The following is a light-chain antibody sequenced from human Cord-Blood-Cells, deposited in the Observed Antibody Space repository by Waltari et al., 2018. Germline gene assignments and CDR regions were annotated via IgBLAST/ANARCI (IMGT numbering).Light chain of an antibody. CDR1: SSAVGGYNY. V-gene: IGLV2-14*01. J-gene: IGLJ1*01. CDR2: GVS. Sequence: QYALPQPASVSGSPGPSITISCTGTSSAVGGYNYVSWYQQHPGKAPKLMIYGVSNRPSGVSNRFSGSKSGNTASLTISGLQAEDEADYYCSSYTSSSTLVFGTGTKVTVL. CDR3: SSYTSSSTLV.